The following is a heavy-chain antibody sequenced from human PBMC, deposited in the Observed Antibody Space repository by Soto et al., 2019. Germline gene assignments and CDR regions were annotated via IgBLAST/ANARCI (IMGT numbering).Heavy chain of an antibody. CDR2: IKQVGSEK. D-gene: IGHD4-17*01. CDR1: GFTFSSYW. CDR3: ARSPYQLRGWAFDI. V-gene: IGHV3-7*01. J-gene: IGHJ3*02. Sequence: GGSLRLSCAASGFTFSSYWMSWVRQAPGKGLEWVANIKQVGSEKYYVDSVKGRFTISRDNAKNSLYLQMNSLRAEDTAVYYCARSPYQLRGWAFDIWGQGTMVTVSS.